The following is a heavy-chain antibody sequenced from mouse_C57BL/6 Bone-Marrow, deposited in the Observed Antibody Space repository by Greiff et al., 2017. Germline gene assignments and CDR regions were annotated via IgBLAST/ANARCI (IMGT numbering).Heavy chain of an antibody. Sequence: VQLQQPGTELVKPGASVKLSCKASGYTFTSYWMHWVKQRHGQGLEWIGNINPSNGGTNYNEKFKSKATLTVDKSSSTAYMQLSSLTSEDSAVYYCAKGRVIYYDYDGGYYFDYWGQGTTLTVSS. D-gene: IGHD2-4*01. CDR3: AKGRVIYYDYDGGYYFDY. CDR2: INPSNGGT. CDR1: GYTFTSYW. J-gene: IGHJ2*01. V-gene: IGHV1-53*01.